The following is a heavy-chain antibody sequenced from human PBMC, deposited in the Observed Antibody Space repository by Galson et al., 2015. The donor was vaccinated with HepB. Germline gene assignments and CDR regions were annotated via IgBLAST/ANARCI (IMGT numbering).Heavy chain of an antibody. D-gene: IGHD6-19*01. V-gene: IGHV3-11*03. Sequence: SLRLSCAASGFTFSDYYMGWIRQAPGKGLEWVSYISSSSSYTNYADSVKGRFTISRDNAKNSLYLQMNSLRAEDTAVYYCATLVVYSSGWHFDYWGQGTLVTVSS. CDR1: GFTFSDYY. CDR2: ISSSSSYT. J-gene: IGHJ4*02. CDR3: ATLVVYSSGWHFDY.